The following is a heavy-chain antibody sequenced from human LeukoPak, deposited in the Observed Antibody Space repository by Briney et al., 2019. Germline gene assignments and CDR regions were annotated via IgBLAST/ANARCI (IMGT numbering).Heavy chain of an antibody. CDR3: ANDINQQWLVGGFDY. J-gene: IGHJ4*02. CDR2: ISWDGGST. D-gene: IGHD6-19*01. V-gene: IGHV3-43*01. CDR1: GFTFVDYT. Sequence: PGGSLRLSCAAPGFTFVDYTMHWVSQAPGKGMEWVSLISWDGGSTYYADSVKGRFTISRDNSKNSLYLQMNSLRTEDTALYYCANDINQQWLVGGFDYWGQGTLVTVSS.